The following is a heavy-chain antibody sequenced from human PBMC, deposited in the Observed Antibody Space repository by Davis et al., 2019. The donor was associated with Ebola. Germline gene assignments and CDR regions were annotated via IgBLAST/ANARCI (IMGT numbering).Heavy chain of an antibody. Sequence: GESLKISCAASGFTFSNYGMHWVRQAPGKGLEWVVVISYDGSNRYYADSVKGRFTISRDNSKNTLYLQMNSLRPEDTAVYYCASGAYSSSSPWEYFQRWGQGTLVTVSS. CDR3: ASGAYSSSSPWEYFQR. CDR2: ISYDGSNR. CDR1: GFTFSNYG. J-gene: IGHJ1*01. D-gene: IGHD6-6*01. V-gene: IGHV3-30*03.